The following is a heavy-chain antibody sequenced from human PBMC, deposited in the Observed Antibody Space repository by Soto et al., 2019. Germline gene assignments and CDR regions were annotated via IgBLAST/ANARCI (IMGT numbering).Heavy chain of an antibody. D-gene: IGHD3-22*01. J-gene: IGHJ5*02. CDR1: GYRFTSYW. V-gene: IGHV5-51*01. Sequence: PGESLKISCRTSGYRFTSYWIAWVRQMPGKGLEWMGIIFPSDSDTRYSPSFQGQVTVSADRSTSTVFLQWASLKASDTAVYFCARKDKSGYFNWFDPWGQGTLVTVSS. CDR2: IFPSDSDT. CDR3: ARKDKSGYFNWFDP.